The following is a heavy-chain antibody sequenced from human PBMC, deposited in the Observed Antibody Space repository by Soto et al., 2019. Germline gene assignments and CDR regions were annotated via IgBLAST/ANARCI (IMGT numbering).Heavy chain of an antibody. V-gene: IGHV1-24*01. CDR2: FDPEDSET. D-gene: IGHD2-21*02. CDR1: GYTLTELS. J-gene: IGHJ4*02. CDR3: ATDVTDPPYVDFY. Sequence: GASVKVSCKVSGYTLTELSMHWVRQAPGKGLEWMGGFDPEDSETIYAQKFQGRVTMTEDTSTDTAYMELSSLRSEDTAVYYCATDVTDPPYVDFYWGQGTLVTVSS.